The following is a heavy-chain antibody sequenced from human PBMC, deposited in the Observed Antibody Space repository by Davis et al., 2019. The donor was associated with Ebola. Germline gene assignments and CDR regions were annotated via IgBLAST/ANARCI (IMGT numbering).Heavy chain of an antibody. CDR2: INNDGHHI. V-gene: IGHV3-74*03. Sequence: PGGSLRLSCAASGFTFSAYWMYWVRQDPTKGLVWVSRINNDGHHITYADSVKGRFTISRDNAKSTLYLQMNSLSAEDTAVYYCTRGLCSGGRCDYYYGMDVWGQGTTVTVSS. CDR3: TRGLCSGGRCDYYYGMDV. J-gene: IGHJ6*02. D-gene: IGHD2-15*01. CDR1: GFTFSAYW.